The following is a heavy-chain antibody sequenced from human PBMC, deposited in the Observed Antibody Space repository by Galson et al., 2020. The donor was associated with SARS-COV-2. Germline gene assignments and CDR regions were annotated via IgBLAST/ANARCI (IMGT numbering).Heavy chain of an antibody. CDR3: ARDLVPAVIGAFDI. Sequence: SETLSLTCTVSGGSISSGAYYWSWIRQTPGKGLEWIGYTYYSGSTRYNPSLRSRVTISIDTSKNQFSLKLSSVTAADTAVYYCARDLVPAVIGAFDIWGQGTMVTVSS. CDR1: GGSISSGAYY. CDR2: TYYSGST. D-gene: IGHD2-2*02. J-gene: IGHJ3*02. V-gene: IGHV4-31*03.